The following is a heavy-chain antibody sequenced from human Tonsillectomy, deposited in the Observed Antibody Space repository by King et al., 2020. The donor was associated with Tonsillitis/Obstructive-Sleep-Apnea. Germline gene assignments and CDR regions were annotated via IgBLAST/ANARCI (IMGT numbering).Heavy chain of an antibody. CDR1: GYSFSTNW. V-gene: IGHV5-51*01. J-gene: IGHJ5*02. Sequence: QLVQSGAEVKKPGESLKISCKGSGYSFSTNWIGWVRQMPGKGLEWMGIIYPANSYTIYSPTFEGQVTISADKSISTAFLEWGSLKASDTAIYYCARPGLGAVTDTAGWFDPWGQGTLVTVSS. CDR3: ARPGLGAVTDTAGWFDP. CDR2: IYPANSYT. D-gene: IGHD2-21*02.